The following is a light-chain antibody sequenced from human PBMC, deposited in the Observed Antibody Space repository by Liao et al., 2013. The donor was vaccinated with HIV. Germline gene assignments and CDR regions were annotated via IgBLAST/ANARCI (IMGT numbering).Light chain of an antibody. J-gene: IGLJ1*01. V-gene: IGLV3-25*02. CDR3: QVWDSSSDSGV. CDR2: KDT. CDR1: TLPKLY. Sequence: SYELRQPPSVSVSPGQTARITCSGDTLPKLYTYWYQQKPGQAPVLVIYKDTERPSGIPERFSGSNSGNTATLTISRVEAGDEADYYCQVWDSSSDSGVFGTGTKVTVL.